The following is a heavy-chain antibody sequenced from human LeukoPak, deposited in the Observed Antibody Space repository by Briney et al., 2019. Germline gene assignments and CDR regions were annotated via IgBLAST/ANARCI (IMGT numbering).Heavy chain of an antibody. CDR1: GFTFSSYA. Sequence: GGSLRLSCAASGFTFSSYAMTWVRQAPGKGLGWVSVISGSGGSTYYADSVKGRFTISRDNSKNTVYLQMNSLRAEDTAVYYCTKLCSSSPYDASAIWGQGTMVTVSS. J-gene: IGHJ3*02. V-gene: IGHV3-23*01. D-gene: IGHD6-13*01. CDR3: TKLCSSSPYDASAI. CDR2: ISGSGGST.